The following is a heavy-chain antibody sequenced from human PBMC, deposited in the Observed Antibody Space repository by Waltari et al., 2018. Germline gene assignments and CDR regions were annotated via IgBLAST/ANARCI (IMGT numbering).Heavy chain of an antibody. CDR2: IKPNSGVT. V-gene: IGHV1-2*06. CDR1: GYTFTGRY. Sequence: QVQLVPSGAEVTKPGASVKVSCEASGYTFTGRYLHWVRQAPGQGLEWMGRIKPNSGVTDYAQKFQDRVTMTRDTSSSTAYMELSGLRSGDTAVYYCAREATHSYYYFLDVWGKGTTVTVSS. J-gene: IGHJ6*03. CDR3: AREATHSYYYFLDV.